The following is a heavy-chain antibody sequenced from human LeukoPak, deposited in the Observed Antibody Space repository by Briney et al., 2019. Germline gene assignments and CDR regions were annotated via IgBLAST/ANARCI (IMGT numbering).Heavy chain of an antibody. CDR1: GYTFTSHD. V-gene: IGHV1-8*01. J-gene: IGHJ4*02. CDR2: MNPNSGNT. CDR3: ARGRGYGSGSYYQGLYYFDY. Sequence: GASVKVSCKASGYTFTSHDINWVRQATGQGLEWMGWMNPNSGNTGYAQKFQGRVTMTRNTSISTAYMELSSLRSEDTAVYYCARGRGYGSGSYYQGLYYFDYWGQGTLVTVSS. D-gene: IGHD3-10*01.